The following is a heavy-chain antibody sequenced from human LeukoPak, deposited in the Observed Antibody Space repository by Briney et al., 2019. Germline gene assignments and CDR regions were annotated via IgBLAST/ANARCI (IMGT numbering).Heavy chain of an antibody. CDR1: GGSISSGGYY. CDR3: ARQAGTTSDYFDY. Sequence: PSETLSLTCTVSGGSISSGGYYWSWIRQPPGKGLEWIGYIYHSGSTYYNPSLKSRVTISVDRSKNQFSLKLSSVTAADTAVYYCARQAGTTSDYFDYWGQGTLVTVSS. V-gene: IGHV4-30-2*01. CDR2: IYHSGST. D-gene: IGHD1-7*01. J-gene: IGHJ4*02.